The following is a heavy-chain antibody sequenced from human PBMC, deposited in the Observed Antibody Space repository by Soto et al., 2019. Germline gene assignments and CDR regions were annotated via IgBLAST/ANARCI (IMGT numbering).Heavy chain of an antibody. CDR2: ISYDGSNK. V-gene: IGHV3-30-3*01. CDR1: GFTFSSYA. Sequence: GGSLRLSCAASGFTFSSYAMHWVRQAPGKGLEWVAVISYDGSNKYYADSVKGRFTISRDNSKNTLYLKMNSLRAEDTAVYYWARMSCSGGSCYPNWFDPWGQGTLVTVSS. D-gene: IGHD2-15*01. CDR3: ARMSCSGGSCYPNWFDP. J-gene: IGHJ5*02.